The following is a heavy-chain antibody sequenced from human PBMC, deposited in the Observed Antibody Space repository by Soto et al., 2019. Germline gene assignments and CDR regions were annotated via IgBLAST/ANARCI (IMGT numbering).Heavy chain of an antibody. V-gene: IGHV1-58*02. Sequence: ASVKVSCKASGFTFTSSAMQWVRQARGQRLEWIGWIVVGSGNTNYAQKFQERVTITRDMSTSTAYMELSSLRSEDTAVYYCAADPFTYGDPSLDIWGQGTMVTVSS. J-gene: IGHJ3*02. CDR1: GFTFTSSA. CDR3: AADPFTYGDPSLDI. CDR2: IVVGSGNT. D-gene: IGHD4-17*01.